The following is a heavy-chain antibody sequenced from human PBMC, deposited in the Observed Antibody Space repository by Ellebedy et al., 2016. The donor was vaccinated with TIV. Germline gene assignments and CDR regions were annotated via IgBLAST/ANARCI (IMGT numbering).Heavy chain of an antibody. CDR1: GFTFNSYW. CDR2: INVDGSTT. CDR3: ARRIAARPDYYYAMDV. J-gene: IGHJ6*02. Sequence: GESLKISCAASGFTFNSYWMVWVRQAPGKGLVWVSHINVDGSTTTYADSVEGRFTISRDNAKKTLYLHVNSLRVEDTAVYYCARRIAARPDYYYAMDVWGQGTTVTVAS. D-gene: IGHD6-6*01. V-gene: IGHV3-74*01.